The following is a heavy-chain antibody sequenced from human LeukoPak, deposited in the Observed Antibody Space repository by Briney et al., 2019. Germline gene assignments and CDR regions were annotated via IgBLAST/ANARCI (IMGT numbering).Heavy chain of an antibody. CDR2: ICDTGDNT. Sequence: GGSLRLSCAASGFTFSIYAMSWVRQPPRKGLEWVSVICDTGDNTDYADSVKGRFTISRVNSKKTLYLQMSGLRAEDTALYYCAKAGLPNKSGYLYYFDYWGQGTPVTVSS. D-gene: IGHD3-22*01. CDR3: AKAGLPNKSGYLYYFDY. J-gene: IGHJ4*02. V-gene: IGHV3-23*01. CDR1: GFTFSIYA.